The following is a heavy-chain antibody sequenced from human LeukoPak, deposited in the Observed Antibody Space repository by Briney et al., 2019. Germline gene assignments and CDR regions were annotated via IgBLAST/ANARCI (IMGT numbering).Heavy chain of an antibody. CDR2: ISTSSSYI. CDR1: GFTFSSYS. J-gene: IGHJ4*02. D-gene: IGHD3-10*01. CDR3: AKGTGAGSYWVDY. V-gene: IGHV3-21*01. Sequence: GGSLRLSCAASGFTFSSYSMNWVRQAPGKGLEWVASISTSSSYIYYADSVKGRFTISRDNAKNSVYLQMNSLRGEDTALYYCAKGTGAGSYWVDYWGQGTLVTVSS.